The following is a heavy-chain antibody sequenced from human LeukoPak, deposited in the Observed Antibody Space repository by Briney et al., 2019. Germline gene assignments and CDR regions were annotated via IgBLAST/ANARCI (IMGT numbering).Heavy chain of an antibody. V-gene: IGHV4-34*01. D-gene: IGHD5-18*01. CDR1: GGSFSGYY. J-gene: IGHJ4*02. CDR2: INHSGST. CDR3: ASASGYSYMEGFHDY. Sequence: SETLSLTCAVYGGSFSGYYWSWIRQPPGKGLERIGEINHSGSTNYNPSLKSRVTISVDTSKNQFSLKLSSVTAADTAVYYCASASGYSYMEGFHDYWGQGTLVTVST.